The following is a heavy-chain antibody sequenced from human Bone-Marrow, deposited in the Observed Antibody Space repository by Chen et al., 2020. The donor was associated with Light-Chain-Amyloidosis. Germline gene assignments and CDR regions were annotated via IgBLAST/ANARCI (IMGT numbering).Heavy chain of an antibody. CDR3: ARRRDGYNFDY. D-gene: IGHD5-12*01. CDR1: GYTFPNYW. CDR2: IYPDDSDA. V-gene: IGHV5-51*01. J-gene: IGHJ4*02. Sequence: EQSGPEVKKPVEPLKISCKGSGYTFPNYWIGWVRQMPGKGLEGMGVIYPDDSDARYSPSFEGQVTISADKSITTAYLQWRSLKASDTAMYYCARRRDGYNFDYWGQGTLVTVSS.